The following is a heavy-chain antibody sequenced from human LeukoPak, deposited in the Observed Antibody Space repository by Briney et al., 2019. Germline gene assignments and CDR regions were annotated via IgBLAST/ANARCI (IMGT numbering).Heavy chain of an antibody. CDR2: ISGSGGST. CDR1: GFTFSSYG. J-gene: IGHJ4*02. CDR3: AKDEWVGATDEYYFDY. Sequence: SGGSLRLSCAASGFTFSSYGMSWVRQAPGKGLEWVSAISGSGGSTYYADSVKGRFTISRDNSKNTLYLQMNSLRAEDTAVYYCAKDEWVGATDEYYFDYWGQGTLVTVSS. D-gene: IGHD1-26*01. V-gene: IGHV3-23*01.